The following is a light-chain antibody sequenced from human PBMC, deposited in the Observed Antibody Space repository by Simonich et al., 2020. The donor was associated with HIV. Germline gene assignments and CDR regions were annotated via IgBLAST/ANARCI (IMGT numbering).Light chain of an antibody. CDR3: QQANSFPPT. V-gene: IGKV1-12*01. J-gene: IGKJ2*01. Sequence: DIQMTQSPSTLSASVGDRVTITCRASQSISPWLAWYQQKPGKAPKLLIYDASSLQSGVPSRFSGSGSGTNFTLTISSLHPEDFATYYCQQANSFPPTFGQGTKLEIK. CDR1: QSISPW. CDR2: DAS.